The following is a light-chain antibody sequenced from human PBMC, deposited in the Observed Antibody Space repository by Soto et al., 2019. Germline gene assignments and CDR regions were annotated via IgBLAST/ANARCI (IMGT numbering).Light chain of an antibody. CDR2: DAS. CDR1: QGISSA. Sequence: IQLTQSPSSLSASVGDRVTITCRASQGISSALAWYQQKPGKAPKLLIYDASSLESGVPSRFSGSGSGTDFTLTISSLQPEDFATYYCQQFNSYPTFGQGARLEIK. V-gene: IGKV1-13*02. J-gene: IGKJ5*01. CDR3: QQFNSYPT.